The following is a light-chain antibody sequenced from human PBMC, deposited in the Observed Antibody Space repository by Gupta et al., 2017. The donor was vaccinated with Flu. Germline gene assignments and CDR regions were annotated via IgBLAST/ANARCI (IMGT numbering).Light chain of an antibody. Sequence: SITMSCSGTSSDIGEYNLVSWYQERPGKAPKVMIYEVSGRPSGVSNRFSGSKSGNTASLTISGRQAEDEADYYCCSYAGGNTWVFGGGTKLTVL. CDR3: CSYAGGNTWV. J-gene: IGLJ3*02. V-gene: IGLV2-23*02. CDR2: EVS. CDR1: SSDIGEYNL.